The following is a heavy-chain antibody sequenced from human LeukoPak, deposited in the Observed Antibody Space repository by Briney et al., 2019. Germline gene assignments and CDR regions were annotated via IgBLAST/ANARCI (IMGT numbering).Heavy chain of an antibody. CDR1: GFSFGDYA. J-gene: IGHJ5*02. D-gene: IGHD3-22*01. Sequence: GSLRLSCTASGFSFGDYAMSWFRQAPGKGLEWVSSISGSGDDPSYADSVTGRFTISRDNSKNTLYLQMNSLRAEDTAVYYCATRGPITYYYDSSGYYWFDPWGQGTLVTVSS. V-gene: IGHV3-23*01. CDR2: ISGSGDDP. CDR3: ATRGPITYYYDSSGYYWFDP.